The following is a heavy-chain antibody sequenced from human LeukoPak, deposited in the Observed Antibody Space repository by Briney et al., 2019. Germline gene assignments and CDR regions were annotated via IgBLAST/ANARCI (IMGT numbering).Heavy chain of an antibody. D-gene: IGHD2-15*01. J-gene: IGHJ4*02. V-gene: IGHV3-30*18. CDR2: ISYDGGNK. CDR1: GFTFSSYG. CDR3: AKSLLVRAPFDY. Sequence: GGSLRLSCAASGFTFSSYGMHWVRQAPGKGLEWVAVISYDGGNKYYADSVKGRFTISRDNSKNTLYLQMNSLRAEDTAVYYCAKSLLVRAPFDYWGQGTLVTVSS.